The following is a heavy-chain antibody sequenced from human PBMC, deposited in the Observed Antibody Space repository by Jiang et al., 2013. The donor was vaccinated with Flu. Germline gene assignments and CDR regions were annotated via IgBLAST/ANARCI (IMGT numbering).Heavy chain of an antibody. CDR1: GFTFSSYS. V-gene: IGHV3-21*01. CDR3: ASPANSGSHVPPEY. Sequence: GLVKPGGSLRLSCAASGFTFSSYSMNWVRQAPGKGLEWVSSISSSSSYIYYADSVKGRFTISRDNAKNSLYLQMNSLRAEDTAVYYCASPANSGSHVPPEYWGQGTLVTVSS. J-gene: IGHJ4*02. D-gene: IGHD1-26*01. CDR2: ISSSSSYI.